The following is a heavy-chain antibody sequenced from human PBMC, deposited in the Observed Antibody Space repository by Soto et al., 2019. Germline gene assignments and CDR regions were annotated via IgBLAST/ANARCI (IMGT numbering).Heavy chain of an antibody. J-gene: IGHJ5*02. V-gene: IGHV4-4*02. Sequence: SETLSLTCAVSGGSISSSNWWSWVHQPPGKGLEWIGEIYHSGSTNYNPSLKSRVTISVDKSKSQFSLKLSSVTAADTAVYYCAREKRITGTTEWFDPWGQGTLVTVSS. CDR2: IYHSGST. CDR1: GGSISSSNW. D-gene: IGHD1-7*01. CDR3: AREKRITGTTEWFDP.